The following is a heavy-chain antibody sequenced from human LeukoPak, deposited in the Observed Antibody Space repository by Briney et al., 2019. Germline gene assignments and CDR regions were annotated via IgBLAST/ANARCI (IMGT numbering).Heavy chain of an antibody. CDR1: GFTFDDYA. D-gene: IGHD3-3*01. V-gene: IGHV3-9*01. CDR2: ISWNSGSI. J-gene: IGHJ4*02. Sequence: GGSLRLSCAASGFTFDDYAMHWVRQAPGKGLEWVSGISWNSGSIGYADSVKGRFTISRDNAKNSLYLQMNSLRAEDTGLYYCAASFFGVGYYFDYWGQGTLVTVSS. CDR3: AASFFGVGYYFDY.